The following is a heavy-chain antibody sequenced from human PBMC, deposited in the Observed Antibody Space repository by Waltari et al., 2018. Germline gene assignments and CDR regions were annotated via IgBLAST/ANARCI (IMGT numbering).Heavy chain of an antibody. D-gene: IGHD4-17*01. CDR3: AKVYPSPYGDGFFDY. J-gene: IGHJ4*02. CDR1: GYTFTDYY. Sequence: EVQLVQSGAEVKKPGATVKISCKASGYTFTDYYMHWVQQAPGKGLEWMGRVDPEDGETIYAEKFQGRVTITADTSTDTAYMELSSLRSEDTAVYYCAKVYPSPYGDGFFDYWGQGTLVTVSS. CDR2: VDPEDGET. V-gene: IGHV1-69-2*01.